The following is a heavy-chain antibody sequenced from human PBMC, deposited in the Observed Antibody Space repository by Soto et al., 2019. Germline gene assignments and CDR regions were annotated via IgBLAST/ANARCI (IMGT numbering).Heavy chain of an antibody. J-gene: IGHJ4*02. D-gene: IGHD3-10*01. CDR1: GYTFTSYA. Sequence: GASVKVSCKASGYTFTSYAMHWVRQAPGQRLEWMGGIIPIFGTANYAQKFQGRVTITTDESTSTAYMELSSLRSEDTAVYYCARDRTGSGSYFLAGEFDYWGQGTLVTV. CDR3: ARDRTGSGSYFLAGEFDY. CDR2: IIPIFGTA. V-gene: IGHV1-69*05.